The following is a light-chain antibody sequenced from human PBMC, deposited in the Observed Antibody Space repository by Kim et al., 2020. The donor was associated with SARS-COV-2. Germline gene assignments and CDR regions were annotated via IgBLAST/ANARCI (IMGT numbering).Light chain of an antibody. CDR3: QQFNSYPVT. CDR1: QGISSA. Sequence: AIQLTQSPSSLSASVGDRVTITCRASQGISSALAWYQQKPGKPPKLLIYDASRLESGVPSRFSGSGSGTDFTLTISSLQPEDFASYYCQQFNSYPVTFGGGTKVDIK. CDR2: DAS. J-gene: IGKJ4*01. V-gene: IGKV1-13*02.